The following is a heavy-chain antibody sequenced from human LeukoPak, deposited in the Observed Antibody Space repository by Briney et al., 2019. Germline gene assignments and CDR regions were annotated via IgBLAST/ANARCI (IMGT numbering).Heavy chain of an antibody. CDR1: GYSISSGYY. Sequence: SETLSLTCTVSGYSISSGYYWGWIRQPPGKGLEWIGSIYHSGSTYYNPSLKSRVTISVDTSKNQFSLKLSSVTAADTAVYYCARSRPQIGYCSSTSCVGYYYYYMDVWGKGTTVTISS. CDR3: ARSRPQIGYCSSTSCVGYYYYYMDV. J-gene: IGHJ6*03. V-gene: IGHV4-38-2*02. D-gene: IGHD2-2*01. CDR2: IYHSGST.